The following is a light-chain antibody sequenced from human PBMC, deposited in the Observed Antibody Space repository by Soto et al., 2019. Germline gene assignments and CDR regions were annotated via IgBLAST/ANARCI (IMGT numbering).Light chain of an antibody. CDR1: QSISSY. Sequence: EIVLTQSPATLSLSPGERATLSCRASQSISSYLGWYQQKPGQAPRLLIYDASNRAAGIPARFGGSGSGTDFTLTISSLEPEDFAVYYCQQRSKWPLTFGGGTKVEIK. CDR2: DAS. J-gene: IGKJ4*01. CDR3: QQRSKWPLT. V-gene: IGKV3-11*01.